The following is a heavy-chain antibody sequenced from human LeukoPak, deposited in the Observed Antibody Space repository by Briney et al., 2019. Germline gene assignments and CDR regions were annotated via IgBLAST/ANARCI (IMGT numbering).Heavy chain of an antibody. CDR1: GFTFSSYW. Sequence: PGGSLRLSCAASGFTFSSYWMHWVRQAPGKGLVWVSRINSDGSSTSYADSVRGRFTISRDNAKNTLYLQMNSLRVEDTAVYFCAKYGSFNYFDTSPDYWGQGTLVTVSS. V-gene: IGHV3-74*01. CDR3: AKYGSFNYFDTSPDY. CDR2: INSDGSST. J-gene: IGHJ4*02. D-gene: IGHD3-22*01.